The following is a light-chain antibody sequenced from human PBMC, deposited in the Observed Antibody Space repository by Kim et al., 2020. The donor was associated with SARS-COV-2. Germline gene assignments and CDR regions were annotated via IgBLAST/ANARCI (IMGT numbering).Light chain of an antibody. V-gene: IGLV3-9*01. CDR1: NIQTLN. CDR2: KDS. CDR3: QVWDSGSWV. J-gene: IGLJ3*02. Sequence: SYELTQPLSVSVVLGQTARLTCGGNNIQTLNVHWYRQKPGQAPVLVMSKDSKRPSGIPERFSGSNSGNTATLTISTAQADDEADYYCQVWDSGSWVFGGGTRLTGL.